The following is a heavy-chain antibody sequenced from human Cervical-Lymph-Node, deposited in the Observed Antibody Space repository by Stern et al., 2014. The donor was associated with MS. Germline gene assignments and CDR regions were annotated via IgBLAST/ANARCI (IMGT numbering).Heavy chain of an antibody. D-gene: IGHD4-17*01. V-gene: IGHV3-30*03. CDR2: ISNDGSSR. J-gene: IGHJ4*02. CDR1: GFIFNYYG. CDR3: ASRYDYGDYIY. Sequence: QVQLVESGGGVVQPGRSLRLSCAASGFIFNYYGMQWVRQAPGKGLQWVAVISNDGSSRDYADSVKGRFTISRDNSKNTLFLQMNSLRVEDTGVYYCASRYDYGDYIYWGQGTLVTVSS.